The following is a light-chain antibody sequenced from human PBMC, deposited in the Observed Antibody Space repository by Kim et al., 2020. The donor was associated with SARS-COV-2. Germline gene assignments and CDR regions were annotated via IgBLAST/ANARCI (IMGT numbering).Light chain of an antibody. CDR3: QQYKTYPWT. J-gene: IGKJ1*01. CDR2: DAS. Sequence: DIQMTQSPSTLSASVGDRVTITCRASPSIDTWLAWYQQKPGKAPKLLIYDASSLESGVPSRFSGGGSAAEFTLTITSLQPDDFATSFCQQYKTYPWTFGQGTKVDIK. CDR1: PSIDTW. V-gene: IGKV1-5*01.